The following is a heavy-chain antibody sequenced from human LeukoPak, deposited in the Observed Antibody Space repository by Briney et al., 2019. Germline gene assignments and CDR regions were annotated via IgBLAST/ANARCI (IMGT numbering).Heavy chain of an antibody. CDR1: GYTLTSYG. D-gene: IGHD6-19*01. CDR3: ARSLAVAGHFDY. CDR2: VNPSGGST. Sequence: ASVKVSCKASGYTLTSYGISWVRQAPGQGLEWMRIVNPSGGSTSYAQKFQGRVTMTRDMSTSTVYMELSSLRSEDTAVYYCARSLAVAGHFDYWGQGTLVTVSS. J-gene: IGHJ4*02. V-gene: IGHV1-46*01.